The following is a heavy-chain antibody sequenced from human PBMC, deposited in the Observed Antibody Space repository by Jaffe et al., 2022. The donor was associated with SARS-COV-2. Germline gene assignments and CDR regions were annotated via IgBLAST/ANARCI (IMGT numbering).Heavy chain of an antibody. CDR1: GVTFSNHG. V-gene: IGHV3-33*01. Sequence: QVQFVESGGGVVQPGRSLRLSCAVSGVTFSNHGMHWVRQAPGKGLEWVAFIWSDGSNKYYVDSVKGRFTVSRDNSENILYLQMNSVTAEDTAVYYCTRDRGKDYFDYWGQGTLVTVSS. J-gene: IGHJ4*02. CDR3: TRDRGKDYFDY. CDR2: IWSDGSNK.